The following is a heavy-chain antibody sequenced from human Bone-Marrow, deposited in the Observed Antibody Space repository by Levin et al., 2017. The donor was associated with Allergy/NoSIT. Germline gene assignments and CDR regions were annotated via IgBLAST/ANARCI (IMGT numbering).Heavy chain of an antibody. J-gene: IGHJ6*03. D-gene: IGHD3-3*01. Sequence: SQTLSLTCTVSGGSISSGGYYWSWIRQHPGKGLEWIGYIYYSGSTYYNPSLKSRVTISVDTSKNQFSLKLSSVTAADTAVYYCARVAELTYYDFWSGSNYYYDYYMDVWGKGTTVTVSS. V-gene: IGHV4-31*03. CDR2: IYYSGST. CDR1: GGSISSGGYY. CDR3: ARVAELTYYDFWSGSNYYYDYYMDV.